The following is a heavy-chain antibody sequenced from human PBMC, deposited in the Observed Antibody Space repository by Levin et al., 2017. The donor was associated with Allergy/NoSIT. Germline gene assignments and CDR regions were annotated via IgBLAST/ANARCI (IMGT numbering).Heavy chain of an antibody. CDR3: ARENGGGRPFDY. Sequence: PGGSLRLSCTVSSDSISSYYWSWIRQPAGKALEWIGRISTTGTIHYNPSLKSRVTVSVDTSRNQFSLRLTSVTAADTAVYYCARENGGGRPFDYWGQGTPVTVSS. V-gene: IGHV4-4*07. D-gene: IGHD3-10*01. CDR2: ISTTGTI. CDR1: SDSISSYY. J-gene: IGHJ4*02.